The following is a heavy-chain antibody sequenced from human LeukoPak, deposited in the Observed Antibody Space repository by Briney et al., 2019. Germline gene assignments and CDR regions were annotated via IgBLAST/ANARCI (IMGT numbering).Heavy chain of an antibody. CDR2: INTNTGNP. V-gene: IGHV7-4-1*02. CDR1: GYTFTSYA. D-gene: IGHD2-15*01. Sequence: ASVKVSCKASGYTFTSYAMNWVRQAPGQGLEWMGWINTNTGNPTYAQGFTGRFVFSLDTSVSTAYLQISSLKAEDTAAYYCARGVVVAATTGNWFDPWGQGTLVTVSS. J-gene: IGHJ5*02. CDR3: ARGVVVAATTGNWFDP.